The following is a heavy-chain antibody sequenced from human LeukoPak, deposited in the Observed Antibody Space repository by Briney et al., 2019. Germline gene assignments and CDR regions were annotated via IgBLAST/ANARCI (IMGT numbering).Heavy chain of an antibody. CDR3: VKADGYRPFDAFDM. V-gene: IGHV3-9*01. J-gene: IGHJ3*02. CDR2: ISWNSGTI. CDR1: GFIFNDFA. Sequence: GGSLRLSCATSGFIFNDFAVHWVRQAPGKGLECVSCISWNSGTIGYADSAKGRFTISRDNAKNSLYLQMNSLRAEDTALYYCVKADGYRPFDAFDMWGQGTMVTVSS. D-gene: IGHD5-24*01.